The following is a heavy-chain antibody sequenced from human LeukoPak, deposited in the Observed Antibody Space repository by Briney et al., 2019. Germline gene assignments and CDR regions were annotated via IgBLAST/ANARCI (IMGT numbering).Heavy chain of an antibody. D-gene: IGHD3-22*01. CDR2: ISYDGSNK. CDR3: AKDRRYYDSSGLFDY. CDR1: GFTFSSYG. V-gene: IGHV3-30*18. Sequence: PGGSLRLSCAASGFTFSSYGMHWVRQAPGKGLEWVAVISYDGSNKYYADSVKGRFTISRDDSKNTLYLQMNSLRAEDTAVYYCAKDRRYYDSSGLFDYWGQGTLVTVSS. J-gene: IGHJ4*02.